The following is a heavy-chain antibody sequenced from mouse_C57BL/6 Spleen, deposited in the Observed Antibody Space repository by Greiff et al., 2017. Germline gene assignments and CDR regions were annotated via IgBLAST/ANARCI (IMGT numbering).Heavy chain of an antibody. CDR1: GFTFSDYG. D-gene: IGHD2-4*01. J-gene: IGHJ3*01. CDR3: ARRVYYDYEGFAY. Sequence: EVQRVESGGGLVKPGGSLKLSCAASGFTFSDYGMHWVRQAPEKGLEWVAYISSGSSTIYYADTVKGRFTISRDNAKNTLFLQMTSLRSEDTAMYYCARRVYYDYEGFAYWGQGTLVTVSA. CDR2: ISSGSSTI. V-gene: IGHV5-17*01.